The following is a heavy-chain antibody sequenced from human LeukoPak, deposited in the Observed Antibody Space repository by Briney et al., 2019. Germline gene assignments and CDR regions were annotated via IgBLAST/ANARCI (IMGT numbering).Heavy chain of an antibody. CDR2: ISAYNGNT. Sequence: ASVKVSCKASGYTFTSYGISWVRQAPGQGLEWMGWISAYNGNTNYAQKLQGRVTMTTDTSTSTAYMELRSLRSDDTAVYYCARDLSVMGKSSGWKGGYWGQGTLVTVSS. D-gene: IGHD6-19*01. V-gene: IGHV1-18*01. J-gene: IGHJ4*02. CDR3: ARDLSVMGKSSGWKGGY. CDR1: GYTFTSYG.